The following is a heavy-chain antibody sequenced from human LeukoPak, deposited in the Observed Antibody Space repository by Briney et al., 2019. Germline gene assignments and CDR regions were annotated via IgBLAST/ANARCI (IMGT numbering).Heavy chain of an antibody. Sequence: ASVKVSCKASGYTFTDYYMHWVRQAPGQGLEWMGWINPNSGGTKYAQKFQGRVTMTRDTSIRTAYMELTSLRSDDTAVYCCARGTWLGELLSNDCWGQGTLVAVSS. CDR1: GYTFTDYY. D-gene: IGHD3-10*01. J-gene: IGHJ4*02. CDR2: INPNSGGT. V-gene: IGHV1-2*02. CDR3: ARGTWLGELLSNDC.